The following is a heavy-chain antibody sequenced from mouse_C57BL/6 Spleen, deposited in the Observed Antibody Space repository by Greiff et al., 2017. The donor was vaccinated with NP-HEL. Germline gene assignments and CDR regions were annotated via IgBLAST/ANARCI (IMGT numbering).Heavy chain of an antibody. CDR3: ARSEYGSSPWYFDV. CDR2: INPNYGTT. V-gene: IGHV1-39*01. J-gene: IGHJ1*03. Sequence: SGPELVKPGASVKISCKASGYSFTDYNMNWVKQSNGKSLEWIGVINPNYGTTSYNQKFKGKATLTVDQSSSTAYMQLNSLTSEDSAVYYCARSEYGSSPWYFDVWGTGTTVTVSS. CDR1: GYSFTDYN. D-gene: IGHD1-1*01.